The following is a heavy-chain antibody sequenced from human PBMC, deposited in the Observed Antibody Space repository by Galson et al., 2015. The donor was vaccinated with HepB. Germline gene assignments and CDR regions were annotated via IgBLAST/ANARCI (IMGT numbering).Heavy chain of an antibody. CDR1: GFTFSSYA. D-gene: IGHD3-3*01. Sequence: SLRLSCAASGFTFSSYAMHWVRQAPGKGLEWVAVISYDGSNKYYADSVKGRFTISRDNSKNTLYLQTNNLRAEDTAVYYCARDETFENPGWLLSYYYGMDVWGQGTTVTVSS. J-gene: IGHJ6*02. V-gene: IGHV3-30-3*01. CDR3: ARDETFENPGWLLSYYYGMDV. CDR2: ISYDGSNK.